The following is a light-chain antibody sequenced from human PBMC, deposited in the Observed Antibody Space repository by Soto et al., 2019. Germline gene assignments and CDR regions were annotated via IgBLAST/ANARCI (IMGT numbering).Light chain of an antibody. CDR2: TNS. J-gene: IGLJ1*01. Sequence: QSVLTQPPSASGTPGQRITISCSGSGSNIGGNTVTWYQQFPRTAPKLLIYTNSQRPSVVPDRFSGSTSGTSPSLAISGLQSGDAADYYCATWDDSLNGYVFGTGTKLTVL. CDR1: GSNIGGNT. CDR3: ATWDDSLNGYV. V-gene: IGLV1-44*01.